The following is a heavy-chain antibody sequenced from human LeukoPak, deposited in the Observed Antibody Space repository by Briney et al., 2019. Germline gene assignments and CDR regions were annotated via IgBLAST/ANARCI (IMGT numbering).Heavy chain of an antibody. J-gene: IGHJ6*02. V-gene: IGHV3-23*01. CDR2: ISGSGGRT. CDR1: GFSFSTYV. Sequence: GGSLILSCAASGFSFSTYVMTWVRQAPGKGLEWVSGISGSGGRTYYADSVKGRFTISRDNSKNTLYLQMNSLRAEDTAVYYCAKGHTVVLAAATGYYYFGMDVWGQGTTVTVSS. D-gene: IGHD2-15*01. CDR3: AKGHTVVLAAATGYYYFGMDV.